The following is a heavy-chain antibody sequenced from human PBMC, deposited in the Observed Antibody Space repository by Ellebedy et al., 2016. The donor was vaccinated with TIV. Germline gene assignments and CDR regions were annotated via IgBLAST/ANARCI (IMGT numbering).Heavy chain of an antibody. V-gene: IGHV4-39*01. Sequence: MPSETLSLTCTVSGGSISSSPYHWGWIRPPPGKGLAWLGSISYSGNTYYSPSLKSRVTISVDTSKNQFSLKLSSVTAADTAVYYCGGDCSGTSCRGGYWGRGTLVTVSS. CDR1: GGSISSSPYH. J-gene: IGHJ4*02. D-gene: IGHD2-2*01. CDR2: ISYSGNT. CDR3: GGDCSGTSCRGGY.